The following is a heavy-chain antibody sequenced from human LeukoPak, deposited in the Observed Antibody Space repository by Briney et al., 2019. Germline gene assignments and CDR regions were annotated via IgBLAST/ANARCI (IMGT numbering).Heavy chain of an antibody. CDR1: GGSVNSSTYY. Sequence: SETLSLTCTVSGGSVNSSTYYWGWIRQPPGKGLEWIVTIDYGGSTYYNPSLKSRVTISVDTSKNQFSLKLSSVTAADTAVFYCARENSGSYREFDYWGQGTLVTVSS. J-gene: IGHJ4*02. CDR2: IDYGGST. D-gene: IGHD1-26*01. CDR3: ARENSGSYREFDY. V-gene: IGHV4-39*07.